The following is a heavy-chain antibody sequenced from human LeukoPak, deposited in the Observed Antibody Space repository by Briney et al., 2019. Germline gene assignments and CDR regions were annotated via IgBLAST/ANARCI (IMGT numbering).Heavy chain of an antibody. Sequence: GGSLRLSCAASGFTFSDYYMSWIRQAPGKGLEWVSYISSSGSTIYYADSVKGRFTISRDNAKNSLYLQMNSLRAEDTAVYYCASASWSYSPYFDYWGQGALVTVSS. D-gene: IGHD1-26*01. CDR1: GFTFSDYY. CDR2: ISSSGSTI. CDR3: ASASWSYSPYFDY. J-gene: IGHJ4*02. V-gene: IGHV3-11*04.